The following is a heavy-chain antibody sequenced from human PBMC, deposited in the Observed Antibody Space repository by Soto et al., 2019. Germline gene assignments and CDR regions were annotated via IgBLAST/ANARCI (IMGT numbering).Heavy chain of an antibody. J-gene: IGHJ5*02. CDR3: ARGGRDCSGGSCWPHNWFDP. Sequence: GASVKVSCKASGYTFTGYYMHWVRQAPGQGLEWMGWINPNSGGTNYAQKFQGWVTMTRDTSISTAYMELSRLRSDDTAVYYCARGGRDCSGGSCWPHNWFDPWGQGTLVTVSS. D-gene: IGHD2-15*01. V-gene: IGHV1-2*04. CDR2: INPNSGGT. CDR1: GYTFTGYY.